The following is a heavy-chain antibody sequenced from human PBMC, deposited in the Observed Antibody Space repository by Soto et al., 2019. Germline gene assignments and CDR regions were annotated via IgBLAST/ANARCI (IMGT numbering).Heavy chain of an antibody. J-gene: IGHJ5*02. CDR2: ISAYNGNT. D-gene: IGHD3-10*01. V-gene: IGHV1-18*01. Sequence: QVQLVQSGAEVKKPGASVKVSCKASGYTFTSYGISWVRQAPGQGLEWMGWISAYNGNTNYAQKLQGRVTMTTDTSTSTAYRELRGLRSDDRAVYYCARVRGSGSYYKATALPNNCFDPWGQGTLVTVSS. CDR3: ARVRGSGSYYKATALPNNCFDP. CDR1: GYTFTSYG.